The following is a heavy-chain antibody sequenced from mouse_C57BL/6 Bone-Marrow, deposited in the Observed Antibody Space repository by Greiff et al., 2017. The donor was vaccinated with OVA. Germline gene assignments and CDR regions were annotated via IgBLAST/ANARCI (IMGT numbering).Heavy chain of an antibody. D-gene: IGHD1-3*01. CDR1: GYTFTSYW. Sequence: VQLQQPGAELVMPGASVKLSCKASGYTFTSYWMHWVKQRPGQGLEWIGEIDPSDSYTNYNQKFKGKSTLTVDKSSSTAYMQLSSLTSEDSAVYYCARGGKDLDYWGQGTTLTVSS. J-gene: IGHJ2*01. CDR3: ARGGKDLDY. CDR2: IDPSDSYT. V-gene: IGHV1-69*01.